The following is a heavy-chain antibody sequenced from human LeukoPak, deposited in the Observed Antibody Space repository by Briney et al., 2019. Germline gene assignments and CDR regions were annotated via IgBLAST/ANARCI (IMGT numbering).Heavy chain of an antibody. CDR3: AKDFEYSSSSIYY. CDR1: GFPCGDYA. J-gene: IGHJ4*02. CDR2: ISWNSGSI. V-gene: IGHV3-9*01. D-gene: IGHD6-6*01. Sequence: GGSLRLSCAASGFPCGDYAVLWVRQAPGKGLEWVSGISWNSGSIGYADSVKGRFTIFRDNAKNSLYLQMNSLRAEDTALYYCAKDFEYSSSSIYYWGQGTLVTVSS.